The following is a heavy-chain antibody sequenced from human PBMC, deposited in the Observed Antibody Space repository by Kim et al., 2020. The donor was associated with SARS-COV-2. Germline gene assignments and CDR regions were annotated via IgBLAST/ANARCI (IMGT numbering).Heavy chain of an antibody. J-gene: IGHJ4*02. Sequence: ASVKVSCKASGYTFTTYYIHWVRQAPRQGLEWMGVIHPSGDTTYAQNFQGRVIMTRDTSTSTVYMELSNLGSEDTAVYYCVRDWELGYWGQGTQGTVSS. CDR3: VRDWELGY. V-gene: IGHV1-46*01. D-gene: IGHD1-7*01. CDR2: IHPSGDT. CDR1: GYTFTTYY.